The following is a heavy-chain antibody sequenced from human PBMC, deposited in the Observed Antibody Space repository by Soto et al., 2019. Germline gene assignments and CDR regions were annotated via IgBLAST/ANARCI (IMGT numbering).Heavy chain of an antibody. CDR1: GYTFTTYW. J-gene: IGHJ4*02. CDR2: IYPGDSDT. D-gene: IGHD6-13*01. Sequence: GESLKISCKGSGYTFTTYWIGWVRQMPGKGLEWMGVIYPGDSDTRYSPSFQGQVTISADKSISAAYLQWSSLKASDTAMYYCARGDSSNWSSLDYWGQGTLVTVSS. CDR3: ARGDSSNWSSLDY. V-gene: IGHV5-51*01.